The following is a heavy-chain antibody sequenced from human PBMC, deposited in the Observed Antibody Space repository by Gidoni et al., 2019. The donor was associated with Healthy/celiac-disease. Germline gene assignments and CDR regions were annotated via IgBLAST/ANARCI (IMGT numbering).Heavy chain of an antibody. D-gene: IGHD3-10*02. V-gene: IGHV4-4*07. Sequence: YNPSLKSRVTMSVDTSKNQFSLKLSSETAADTAVYYCARGGWDLFDSTGFDPWGQGTLVTVSS. J-gene: IGHJ5*02. CDR3: ARGGWDLFDSTGFDP.